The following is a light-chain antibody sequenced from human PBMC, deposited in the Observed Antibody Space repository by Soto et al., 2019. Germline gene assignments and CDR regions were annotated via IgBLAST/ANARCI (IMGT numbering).Light chain of an antibody. J-gene: IGKJ5*01. CDR3: QQYGDSPIT. CDR2: GAS. Sequence: EIVLTQSPGALSLSPGERATLSCRASQSVSSNYLAWYQQQPGQAPRLLIYGASSRATGIPDRFSGSGSGTDFTLTISRLEPEDFAVYYCQQYGDSPITFGQGTRLEMK. CDR1: QSVSSNY. V-gene: IGKV3-20*01.